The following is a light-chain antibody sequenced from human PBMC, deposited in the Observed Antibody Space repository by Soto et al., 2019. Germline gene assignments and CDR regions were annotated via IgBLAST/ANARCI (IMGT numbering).Light chain of an antibody. CDR3: SSYTSSSTT. V-gene: IGLV2-14*01. CDR1: SSDVGGYNY. J-gene: IGLJ1*01. Sequence: QSALTQPASVSGSSGQSITISCTGTSSDVGGYNYVSWYQQHPAKAPKLMIYEVSNRPSGVSNRFSGSKSGNTASLTISGLQAEDEADYYCSSYTSSSTTFGTGTKVTVL. CDR2: EVS.